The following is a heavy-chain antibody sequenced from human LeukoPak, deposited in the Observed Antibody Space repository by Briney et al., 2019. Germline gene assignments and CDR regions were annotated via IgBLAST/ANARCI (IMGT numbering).Heavy chain of an antibody. CDR3: AREAYGGNPPDDAFDI. J-gene: IGHJ3*02. CDR2: IYPKSGGT. V-gene: IGHV1-2*06. D-gene: IGHD4-23*01. Sequence: VASVKVSCKASEYIITGYYLHWVRQAPGQGLEWMGRIYPKSGGTNYAQKFQGRVSMTKDTSISIAYMELSRLRSDDTAVYYCAREAYGGNPPDDAFDIWGQGTMVTVSS. CDR1: EYIITGYY.